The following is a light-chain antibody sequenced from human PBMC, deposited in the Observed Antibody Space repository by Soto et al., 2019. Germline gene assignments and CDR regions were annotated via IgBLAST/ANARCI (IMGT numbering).Light chain of an antibody. Sequence: QAVVTQSPSASASLGASVKLTCTLSSGHSSYAIAWHQQQPEKGPRYLMKLNSDGSHSKGDGIPDRFSGSSSGAERYLTISSLQSEDEADYYCQTWGTGTSVVFGGGIKLTVL. CDR2: LNSDGSH. CDR1: SGHSSYA. J-gene: IGLJ2*01. V-gene: IGLV4-69*01. CDR3: QTWGTGTSVV.